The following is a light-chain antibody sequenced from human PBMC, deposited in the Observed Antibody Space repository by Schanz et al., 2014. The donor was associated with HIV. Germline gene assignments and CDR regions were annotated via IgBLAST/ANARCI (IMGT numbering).Light chain of an antibody. CDR2: EVT. CDR3: QSYDNGLSGSV. Sequence: QSALTQPPSASGSPGQSVTISCTGTSSDGGDYDFLSWYQQHPGKAPKLLIYEVTKWPSGVPDRFSGSKSGNTASLTVSGLQAEDEADYYCQSYDNGLSGSVFGGGTKLTVL. V-gene: IGLV2-8*01. CDR1: SSDGGDYDF. J-gene: IGLJ3*02.